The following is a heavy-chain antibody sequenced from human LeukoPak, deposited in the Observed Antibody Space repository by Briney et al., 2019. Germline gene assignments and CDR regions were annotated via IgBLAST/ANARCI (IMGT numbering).Heavy chain of an antibody. CDR3: ARYVNGFGFDY. D-gene: IGHD3-3*01. CDR2: ISSNGGST. V-gene: IGHV3-64*01. J-gene: IGHJ4*02. CDR1: GFTFSSYA. Sequence: PGGSLRLSCAASGFTFSSYAMHWVRQAPGKGLEYVSAISSNGGSTYYANSVQGRFTISRDNSKNTLYLQMGSLRAEDMAVYYCARYVNGFGFDYWGQGTLVTVSS.